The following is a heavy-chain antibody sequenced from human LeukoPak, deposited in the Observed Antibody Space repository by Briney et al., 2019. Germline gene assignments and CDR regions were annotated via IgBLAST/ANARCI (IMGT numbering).Heavy chain of an antibody. J-gene: IGHJ2*01. V-gene: IGHV1-24*01. CDR3: ATTYDYGYWYFDL. Sequence: GASVKVSCKASGYTFTGYYIHWVRQAPGKGLEWMGGFDPEDGETIYAQKFQGRVTMTEDTSTDTAYMELSSLRSEDTAVYYCATTYDYGYWYFDLWGRGTLVTVSS. D-gene: IGHD4-17*01. CDR1: GYTFTGYY. CDR2: FDPEDGET.